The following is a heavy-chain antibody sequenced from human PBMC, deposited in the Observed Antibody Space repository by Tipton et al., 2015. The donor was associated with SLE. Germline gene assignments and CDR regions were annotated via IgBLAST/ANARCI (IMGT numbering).Heavy chain of an antibody. CDR3: GANIPPHYPAF. CDR2: IKGDGSEK. J-gene: IGHJ4*02. V-gene: IGHV3-7*01. CDR1: GFIFSSTW. D-gene: IGHD4/OR15-4a*01. Sequence: GSLRLSCAASGFIFSSTWMTWVRQAPGKGLEWVANIKGDGSEKHYVDSVKGRFTISRDNAENSVYLEMSSLKAEDTALYYCGANIPPHYPAFWGQGTQVTVSS.